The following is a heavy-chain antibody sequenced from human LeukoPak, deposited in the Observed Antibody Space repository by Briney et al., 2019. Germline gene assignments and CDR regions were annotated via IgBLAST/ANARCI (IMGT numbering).Heavy chain of an antibody. D-gene: IGHD2-2*01. CDR1: GGTFSSYA. J-gene: IGHJ4*02. CDR2: IIPILGIA. CDR3: ARVGCSSTSCSTGVDY. Sequence: SVKVSCKASGGTFSSYAISWVRQAPGQGLEWMGWIIPILGIANYAQKFQGRVTITADKSTSTAYMELSSLRSEDTAVYYCARVGCSSTSCSTGVDYWGQGTLVTVSS. V-gene: IGHV1-69*10.